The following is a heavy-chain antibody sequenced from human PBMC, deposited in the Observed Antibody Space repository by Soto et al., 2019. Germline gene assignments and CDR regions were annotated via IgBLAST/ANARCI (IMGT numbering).Heavy chain of an antibody. Sequence: QVQLQESGPGLVKPSETLSLTCTVSGGSVSSGNYYWSWIRQPPGKGLEWIGYLYYTGSINYNPSLQSRVTIFIDASKNQFSLTLYSVTAADTAVYYCARSMFYSDDTNYSPFEYWGQGTLVTASS. CDR2: LYYTGSI. D-gene: IGHD3-22*01. CDR1: GGSVSSGNYY. CDR3: ARSMFYSDDTNYSPFEY. J-gene: IGHJ4*02. V-gene: IGHV4-61*01.